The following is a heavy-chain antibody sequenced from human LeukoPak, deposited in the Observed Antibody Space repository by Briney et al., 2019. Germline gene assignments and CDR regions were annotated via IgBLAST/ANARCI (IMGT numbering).Heavy chain of an antibody. CDR3: VRGGKSGYLWNAFDI. V-gene: IGHV3-48*03. D-gene: IGHD3-9*01. J-gene: IGHJ3*02. CDR1: GFTFPTYE. Sequence: GGSLRLSCVASGFTFPTYEMNWVRQAPGQGLEWVSYISGGSTSIYYADSVKGRFTISRDNARNSLYLQMSSLRADDTTVYYCVRGGKSGYLWNAFDIWGQGTMVTVSS. CDR2: ISGGSTSI.